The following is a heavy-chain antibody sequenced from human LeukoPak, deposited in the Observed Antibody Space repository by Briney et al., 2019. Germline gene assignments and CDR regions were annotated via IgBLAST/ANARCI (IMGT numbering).Heavy chain of an antibody. D-gene: IGHD3-16*02. J-gene: IGHJ4*02. Sequence: PGGSLRLSCAGSGFTFSSYEMNWVRQAPGKGLEWVSYISSSGSTVNYADSVKGRFTISRDNAKNSVYLQMNSLRAEDTAVYYCAKGYDRYRSPIDYWGQGTLVTVSS. V-gene: IGHV3-48*03. CDR2: ISSSGSTV. CDR1: GFTFSSYE. CDR3: AKGYDRYRSPIDY.